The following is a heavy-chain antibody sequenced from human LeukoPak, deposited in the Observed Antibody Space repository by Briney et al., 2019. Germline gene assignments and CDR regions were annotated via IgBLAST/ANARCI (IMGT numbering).Heavy chain of an antibody. CDR1: GFAFSSYT. CDR3: TRDAVAYSSVYGAGKYFDD. Sequence: PGGSLRLSCVGSGFAFSSYTMNWVRQAPGEGLEWLTFISYNGRNEFYADSVKGRFTVSRDNSKSALYVQMNSLRPEDTAVYYCTRDAVAYSSVYGAGKYFDDWGQGTLVIVSS. CDR2: ISYNGRNE. V-gene: IGHV3-30*14. J-gene: IGHJ4*02. D-gene: IGHD5/OR15-5a*01.